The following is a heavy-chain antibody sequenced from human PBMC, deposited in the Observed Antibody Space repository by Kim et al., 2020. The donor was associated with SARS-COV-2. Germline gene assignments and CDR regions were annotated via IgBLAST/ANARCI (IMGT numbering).Heavy chain of an antibody. CDR3: ASLDPSSSSRLYYYGMDV. CDR2: MNPNSGNT. D-gene: IGHD6-13*01. J-gene: IGHJ6*02. V-gene: IGHV1-8*01. Sequence: ASVKVSCKASGYTFTSYDINWVRQATGQGLEWMGWMNPNSGNTGYAQKFQGRVTMTRNTSISTAYMELSSLRSEDTAVYYCASLDPSSSSRLYYYGMDVWGQGTTVTVSS. CDR1: GYTFTSYD.